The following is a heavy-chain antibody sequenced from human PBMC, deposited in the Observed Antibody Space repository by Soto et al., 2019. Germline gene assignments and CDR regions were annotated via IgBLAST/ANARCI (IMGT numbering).Heavy chain of an antibody. V-gene: IGHV3-9*01. CDR1: GFTFDDYA. CDR3: AKDWGSGWYYFDY. CDR2: ISWNSGSI. J-gene: IGHJ4*02. D-gene: IGHD6-19*01. Sequence: EVQLVESGGGLVQPGRSLRLSCAASGFTFDDYAMHWVRQAPGKGLEWVSGISWNSGSIGYADSVKGRFTISRDNAKNSLYLQMNSLRAEDTALYYCAKDWGSGWYYFDYWGQGTLVTVSS.